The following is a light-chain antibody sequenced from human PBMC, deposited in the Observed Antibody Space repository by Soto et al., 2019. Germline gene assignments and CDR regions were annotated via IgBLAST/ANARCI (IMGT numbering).Light chain of an antibody. J-gene: IGKJ1*01. CDR2: QTS. Sequence: EIVMTQSPVTLSVSPGERATLSCRASQSVSSNVAWYQQKPGQAPRLLIYQTSARATGIPGRFSGSGSGTDFTLTISCLQSEDFATYYCQQYYSYSTFGQGTKVEIK. V-gene: IGKV3-15*01. CDR1: QSVSSN. CDR3: QQYYSYST.